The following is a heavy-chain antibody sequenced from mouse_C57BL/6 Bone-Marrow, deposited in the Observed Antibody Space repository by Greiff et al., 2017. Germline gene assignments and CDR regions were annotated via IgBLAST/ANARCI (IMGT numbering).Heavy chain of an antibody. CDR1: GYAFSSSW. V-gene: IGHV1-82*01. CDR3: ARGGYDAWFAC. D-gene: IGHD2-2*01. CDR2: IYPGDGDT. Sequence: VQLQQSGPELVKPGASVKISCKASGYAFSSSWMHWVKQRPGKGLEWIGRIYPGDGDTNYNGKFKGKATLTADKSSRTAYMQLSSLTSEDSAVYFCARGGYDAWFACWGQGTLVTVSA. J-gene: IGHJ3*01.